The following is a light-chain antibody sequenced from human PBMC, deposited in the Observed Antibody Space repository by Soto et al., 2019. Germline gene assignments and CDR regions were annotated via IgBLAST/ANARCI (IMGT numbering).Light chain of an antibody. CDR3: QHYGGMWT. CDR1: QSISNR. J-gene: IGKJ1*01. CDR2: DAS. Sequence: DLQMTQSPSTLSASVGDRVTITCRASQSISNRLAWYQQKPGKAPKVLIYDASSLESGVPSRFSGSGSGTEFALTISSLQPDDFATYWCQHYGGMWTFGQGTKVEFK. V-gene: IGKV1-5*01.